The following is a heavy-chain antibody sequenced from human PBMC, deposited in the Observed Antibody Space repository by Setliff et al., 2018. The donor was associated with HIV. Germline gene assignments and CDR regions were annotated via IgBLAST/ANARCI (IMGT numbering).Heavy chain of an antibody. CDR3: ARVTRSGSGWFWEHYFDS. J-gene: IGHJ4*02. CDR2: IYHSGST. Sequence: PSETLSLTCAVSGYSISSGYYWGWIRQPPGKGLEWIANIYHSGSTYYNPALKSRVTISVDTSKNQFSLKMRSVTAADTAVYYCARVTRSGSGWFWEHYFDSWGQGSLVTVSS. V-gene: IGHV4-38-2*01. CDR1: GYSISSGYY. D-gene: IGHD6-19*01.